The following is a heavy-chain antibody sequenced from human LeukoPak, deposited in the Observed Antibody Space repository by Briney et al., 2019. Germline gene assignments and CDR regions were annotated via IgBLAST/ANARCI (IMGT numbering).Heavy chain of an antibody. J-gene: IGHJ3*02. CDR1: GGSISSYY. V-gene: IGHV4-59*12. Sequence: SETLSLTCTVSGGSISSYYWSWIRQPPGKGLEWIGYIYYSGSTNYNPSLKSRVTISVDTSKNQFPLKLSSVTAADTAVYYCARDFGSSPSSDAFDIWGQGTMVTVSS. CDR3: ARDFGSSPSSDAFDI. CDR2: IYYSGST. D-gene: IGHD2-2*01.